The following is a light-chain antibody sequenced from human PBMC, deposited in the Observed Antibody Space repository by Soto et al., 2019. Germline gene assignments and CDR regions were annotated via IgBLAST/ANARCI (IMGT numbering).Light chain of an antibody. CDR3: QQYSHLIT. CDR2: DAS. J-gene: IGKJ5*01. CDR1: QDISNY. V-gene: IGKV1-33*01. Sequence: DIQMTQSPSSLSASVGDRVTITCQASQDISNYLNWYQQKLGKAPKLLIYDASNLETGVPSRFSGSGSGTDFTLTISSLQPEDIATYYCQQYSHLITFGQGTRLEIK.